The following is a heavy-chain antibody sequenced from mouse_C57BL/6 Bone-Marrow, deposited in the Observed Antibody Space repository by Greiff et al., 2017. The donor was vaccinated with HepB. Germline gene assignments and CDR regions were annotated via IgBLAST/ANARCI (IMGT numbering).Heavy chain of an antibody. CDR2: IWSGGST. CDR1: GFSLTSYG. V-gene: IGHV2-2*01. D-gene: IGHD2-14*01. Sequence: VHLVESGPGLVQPSQSLSITCTVSGFSLTSYGVHWVRQSPGKGLEWLGVIWSGGSTDENAAFISRLSISKDNSKSQVFFKMNSLQADDTAIYYCAREEVRPSGFDYWGQGTTLTVSS. J-gene: IGHJ2*01. CDR3: AREEVRPSGFDY.